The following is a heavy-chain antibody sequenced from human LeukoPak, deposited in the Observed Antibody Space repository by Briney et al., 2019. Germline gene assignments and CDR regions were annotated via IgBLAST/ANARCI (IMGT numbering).Heavy chain of an antibody. Sequence: ASVKVSCKASGYTFTGYYMHWVRQAPGQGLEWMGWINPNSGGTHYAQQFQDRVTMTRDTSISTAYMELSRLRSDDTAIFYCARDGTGGDAFDIWGQGTMVTVSS. J-gene: IGHJ3*02. CDR3: ARDGTGGDAFDI. CDR2: INPNSGGT. V-gene: IGHV1-2*02. CDR1: GYTFTGYY. D-gene: IGHD1-1*01.